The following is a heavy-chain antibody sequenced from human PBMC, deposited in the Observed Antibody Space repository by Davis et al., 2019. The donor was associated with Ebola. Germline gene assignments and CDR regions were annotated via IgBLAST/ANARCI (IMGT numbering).Heavy chain of an antibody. J-gene: IGHJ4*02. V-gene: IGHV3-7*01. CDR1: GLTFSAYW. D-gene: IGHD2-8*01. Sequence: PGGSLRLSCAASGLTFSAYWMNWVRQVPGKGLEWVANIEQDGREKNYVDSVKGRFTISRDNAKNSLYLQMNSLRAEDTAVYYCASLGGVIDYWGQGILVTVSS. CDR3: ASLGGVIDY. CDR2: IEQDGREK.